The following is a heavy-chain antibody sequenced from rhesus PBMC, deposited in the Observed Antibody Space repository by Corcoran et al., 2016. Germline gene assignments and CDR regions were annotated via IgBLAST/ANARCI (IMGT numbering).Heavy chain of an antibody. CDR1: GFTFSSYV. D-gene: IGHD3-9*01. V-gene: IGHV3S5*01. CDR2: ISYTGGST. J-gene: IGHJ4*01. Sequence: EVQLVETGGGLVQPGGSLRLSCTASGFTFSSYVMSWVRQAPGKGLEWVSGISYTGGSTYYADSVKGRFTISRDNSKNTLSLQMNSLRAEDTAVYYCAKEARMITVTINYFDYWGQGVLVTVSS. CDR3: AKEARMITVTINYFDY.